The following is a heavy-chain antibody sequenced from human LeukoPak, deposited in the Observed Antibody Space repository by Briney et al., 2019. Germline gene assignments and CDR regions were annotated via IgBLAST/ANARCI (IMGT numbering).Heavy chain of an antibody. CDR1: GGSISTYY. J-gene: IGHJ4*02. D-gene: IGHD3-16*02. Sequence: SSETLSLTCTVSGGSISTYYWSWIRQPPGKGLEWIGYIYYSGSTNYNPSLKSRVTISVDTSKNQFSLKLSSVAAADTAVYYCARDSGSYPFAYWGQGTPVTVSS. CDR3: ARDSGSYPFAY. CDR2: IYYSGST. V-gene: IGHV4-59*01.